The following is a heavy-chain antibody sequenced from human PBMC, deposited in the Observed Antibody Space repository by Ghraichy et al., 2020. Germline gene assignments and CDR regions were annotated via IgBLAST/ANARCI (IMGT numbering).Heavy chain of an antibody. J-gene: IGHJ3*02. CDR3: ARDGLGRGMSFDI. CDR1: GGSISSYY. CDR2: IYYTGST. V-gene: IGHV4-59*01. D-gene: IGHD3-16*01. Sequence: SETLSLTCTVSGGSISSYYWSWIRQPPGKGLEWIGYIYYTGSTNYNPSLKSRVTMSVDTSKNQLSLHLTSVTAADTAVYYCARDGLGRGMSFDIWGQGTVVTVS.